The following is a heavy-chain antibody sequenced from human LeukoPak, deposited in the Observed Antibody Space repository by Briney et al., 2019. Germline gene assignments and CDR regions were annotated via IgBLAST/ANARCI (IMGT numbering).Heavy chain of an antibody. CDR3: ARDVRFGELFDNWFDP. CDR1: GGSISSYY. CDR2: IYYSGST. D-gene: IGHD3-10*01. J-gene: IGHJ5*02. V-gene: IGHV4-59*01. Sequence: SETLSLTCTVSGGSISSYYWSWIRQPPGKGLEWIGYIYYSGSTNYNPSLKSRVTISVDTSKNQFSLKLSSVTAADMAVYYCARDVRFGELFDNWFDPWGQGTLVTVSS.